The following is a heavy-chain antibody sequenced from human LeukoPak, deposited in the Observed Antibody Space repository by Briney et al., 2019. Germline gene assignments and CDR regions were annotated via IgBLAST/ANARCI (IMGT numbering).Heavy chain of an antibody. CDR2: FDPEDGET. D-gene: IGHD2/OR15-2a*01. CDR3: ATPSFYDASDI. V-gene: IGHV1-24*01. J-gene: IGHJ3*02. CDR1: GYTLTELS. Sequence: SVQVSCQVSGYTLTELSMHWVRQAPGKGLEWMGGFDPEDGETIYAQKFQGRVTMTEDTSTDTAYMELSSLRSEDTAVYYCATPSFYDASDIWGQGTMVTVSS.